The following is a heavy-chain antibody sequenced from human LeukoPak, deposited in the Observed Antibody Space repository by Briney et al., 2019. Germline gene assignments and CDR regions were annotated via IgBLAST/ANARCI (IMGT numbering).Heavy chain of an antibody. J-gene: IGHJ5*02. CDR3: AKGRFGELFNWFDP. Sequence: GGSLRLSCAASGFTFDDYAMHWVRQAPGKGLEWVSGISWNSGSIGYADSVKGRFTISRDNAKNSLYLQMNSLRAEDTALYYCAKGRFGELFNWFDPWGQGTLVTVSS. CDR1: GFTFDDYA. D-gene: IGHD3-10*01. CDR2: ISWNSGSI. V-gene: IGHV3-9*01.